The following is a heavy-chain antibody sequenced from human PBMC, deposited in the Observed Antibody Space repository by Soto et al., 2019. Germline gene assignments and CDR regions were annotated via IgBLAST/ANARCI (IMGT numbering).Heavy chain of an antibody. CDR3: ATLSCHSSGYLFDY. J-gene: IGHJ4*02. D-gene: IGHD3-22*01. CDR1: GYTLTELS. CDR2: FDPEDGET. Sequence: ASVKVSCKVSGYTLTELSMHWVRQAPGKGLEWMGGFDPEDGETIYAQKFQGRVTMTEDTSTDTAYMELSSLRSEDTAVYYCATLSCHSSGYLFDYWGQGTLVTVSS. V-gene: IGHV1-24*01.